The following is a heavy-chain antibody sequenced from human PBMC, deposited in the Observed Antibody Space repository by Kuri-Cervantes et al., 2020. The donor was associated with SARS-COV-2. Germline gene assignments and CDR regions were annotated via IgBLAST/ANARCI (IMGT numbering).Heavy chain of an antibody. CDR3: ARASSGSYYRFGC. J-gene: IGHJ4*02. D-gene: IGHD1-26*01. Sequence: ASVKVSCKVSGYTLTELSMHWVRQAPGKGLEWVGWINPNSGGTNYAQKFQGRVTMTRDTSISTAYMELSRLRSDDTAVYYCARASSGSYYRFGCWGQGTLVTVSS. V-gene: IGHV1-2*02. CDR1: GYTLTELS. CDR2: INPNSGGT.